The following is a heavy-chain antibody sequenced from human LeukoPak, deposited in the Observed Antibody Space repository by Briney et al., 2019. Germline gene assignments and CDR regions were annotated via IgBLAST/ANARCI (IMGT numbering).Heavy chain of an antibody. V-gene: IGHV4-30-4*07. CDR2: IYYSGST. CDR3: ARDPSGYSYGHLDY. J-gene: IGHJ4*02. CDR1: GGSISSGGYS. D-gene: IGHD5-18*01. Sequence: SETLSLTCAVSGGSISSGGYSWSWIRQPPGKGLEWIGYIYYSGSTYYNPSLKSRVTISVDTSKNQFSLKLSSVTAADTAVYYCARDPSGYSYGHLDYWGQGTLVTVSS.